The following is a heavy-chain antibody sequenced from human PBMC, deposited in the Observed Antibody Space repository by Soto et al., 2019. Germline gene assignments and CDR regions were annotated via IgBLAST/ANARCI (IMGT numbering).Heavy chain of an antibody. V-gene: IGHV5-10-1*01. D-gene: IGHD2-15*01. CDR3: ASTLGYCSGGSCYGWAFDI. CDR1: GYSFTSYW. Sequence: GESLKISCKGSGYSFTSYWISWVRQMPGKGLEWMGRIDPSDSYTNYSPSFQGHVTISADKSISTAYLQWSSLKASDTAMYHCASTLGYCSGGSCYGWAFDIWGQGTMVTVSS. J-gene: IGHJ3*02. CDR2: IDPSDSYT.